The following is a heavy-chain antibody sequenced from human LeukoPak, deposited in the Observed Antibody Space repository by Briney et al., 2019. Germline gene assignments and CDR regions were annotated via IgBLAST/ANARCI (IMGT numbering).Heavy chain of an antibody. Sequence: ASVKVSCKASGYTFTSDYMNWVRQAPGQGLEWLGIINPSGGSTSYAQKLQGRVTMTRDTSTSTVHMELSSLRPEDTAVYYCTVVVTAISPNAFDIWGQGTMVTVSS. J-gene: IGHJ3*02. CDR3: TVVVTAISPNAFDI. CDR2: INPSGGST. CDR1: GYTFTSDY. D-gene: IGHD2-21*02. V-gene: IGHV1-46*04.